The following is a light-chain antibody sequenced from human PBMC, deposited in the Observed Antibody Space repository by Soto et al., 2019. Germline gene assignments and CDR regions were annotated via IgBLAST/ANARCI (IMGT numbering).Light chain of an antibody. CDR3: QSYDSSLSSYV. Sequence: QSVLTQPPSVSGAPGQRVSISCTGSTSIIGAGYHVHWYQQFPGTAPKLLMYDNTNRPSGVPDRFSGSKSGTSASLAITGLQAEDEADYYCQSYDSSLSSYVFGTGTKVTVL. CDR2: DNT. V-gene: IGLV1-40*01. J-gene: IGLJ1*01. CDR1: TSIIGAGYH.